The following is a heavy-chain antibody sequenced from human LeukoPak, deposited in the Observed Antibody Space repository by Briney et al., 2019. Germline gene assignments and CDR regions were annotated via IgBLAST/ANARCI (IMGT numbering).Heavy chain of an antibody. CDR1: GSSNSGYY. CDR3: ARDGRSRFDSSHY. V-gene: IGHV4-4*07. Sequence: PSETLSLTCTVSGSSNSGYYWSWIRQPAGKGLEWIGRIYTTGGTNYNPSLKSRVTMSLDTSKNQFSLILSSVTAAYTAVYYCARDGRSRFDSSHYWGQGTLVTVSS. D-gene: IGHD3-9*01. J-gene: IGHJ4*02. CDR2: IYTTGGT.